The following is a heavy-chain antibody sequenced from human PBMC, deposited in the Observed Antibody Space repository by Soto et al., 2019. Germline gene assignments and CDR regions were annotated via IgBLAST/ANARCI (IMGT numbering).Heavy chain of an antibody. J-gene: IGHJ3*02. CDR1: GCRVPTNR. V-gene: IGHV5-51*01. D-gene: IGHD6-19*01. CDR3: VSLAVAGNDAFDI. CDR2: IYPGDSDT. Sequence: EALKRSAEGSGCRVPTNRVCWVRHMPGKGLEWMGIIYPGDSDTRYSPSFQGQVTISADKSISTAYLQWSSLKASDTAMYYCVSLAVAGNDAFDILGLGTTVTVS.